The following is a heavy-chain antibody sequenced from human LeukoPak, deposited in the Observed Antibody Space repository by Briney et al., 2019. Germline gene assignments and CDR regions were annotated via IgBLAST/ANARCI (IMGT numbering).Heavy chain of an antibody. CDR3: ARDPGYSSPRGDY. D-gene: IGHD5-18*01. CDR2: INPNSGGT. CDR1: GYTFTDYF. Sequence: ASVKVSCRSSGYTFTDYFMHWVRQAPGQGLEWMGWINPNSGGTHYAQKFQGRVTMTRNTSISTAYMELSRLRSDDTAVYYCARDPGYSSPRGDYWGQGTLVTVSS. J-gene: IGHJ4*02. V-gene: IGHV1-2*02.